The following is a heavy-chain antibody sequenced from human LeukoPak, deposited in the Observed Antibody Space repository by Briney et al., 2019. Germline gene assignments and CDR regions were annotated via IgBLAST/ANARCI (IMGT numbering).Heavy chain of an antibody. D-gene: IGHD3-16*02. V-gene: IGHV3-66*01. CDR1: GFTLSDYY. J-gene: IGHJ4*02. CDR3: AFGRYPFDN. Sequence: PGGSLRLSCAASGFTLSDYYMSWVRQAPGKGLEWVSLIHSGGTIYYTDSVKGRFTISRDNSKNTLYLQMNSLTIEDTAVYYCAFGRYPFDNWGQGTLVTVSS. CDR2: IHSGGTI.